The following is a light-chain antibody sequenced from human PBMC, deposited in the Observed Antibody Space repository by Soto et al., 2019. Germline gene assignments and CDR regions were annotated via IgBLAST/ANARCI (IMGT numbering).Light chain of an antibody. CDR2: RND. CDR3: AAWDDSLSAVYV. J-gene: IGLJ1*01. Sequence: QSALTQPPSASGTPAQRATTSCSGSSSKTGNNYVYWYQQLPGTAPKLLISRNDQRPSGVPDRISGSKSGTSASLAISGLRSEDEADYYCAAWDDSLSAVYVFRTGTKVTGL. V-gene: IGLV1-47*01. CDR1: SSKTGNNY.